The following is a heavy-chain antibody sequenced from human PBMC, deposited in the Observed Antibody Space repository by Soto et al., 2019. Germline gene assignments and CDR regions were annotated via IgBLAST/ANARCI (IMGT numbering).Heavy chain of an antibody. Sequence: EVQLVESGGGLVKPGGSLRLSCAASGFTFSSYSMNWVRQAPGKGLEWVSSISSISSYIYYADTVKGRFTISSENAKNTQKLQMNTLRAEDTAVYYCARVTSYDSSGYYCYWGQGTLVTVSS. CDR2: ISSISSYI. CDR3: ARVTSYDSSGYYCY. D-gene: IGHD3-22*01. J-gene: IGHJ4*02. V-gene: IGHV3-21*01. CDR1: GFTFSSYS.